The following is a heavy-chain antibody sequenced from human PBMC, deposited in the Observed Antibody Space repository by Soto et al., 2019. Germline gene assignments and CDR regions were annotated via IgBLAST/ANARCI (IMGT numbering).Heavy chain of an antibody. D-gene: IGHD6-19*01. J-gene: IGHJ5*02. CDR3: ERPAGSYTCDP. CDR2: IDPSDSYT. V-gene: IGHV5-10-1*01. Sequence: PGESLKISCKGSGYSFTSYWISWVRQMPGKGLEWMGRIDPSDSYTNYSPSFQDHVTISADKSISTAYLQWSSLKASDTAMYYCERPAGSYTCDPCGRGPMGAGSS. CDR1: GYSFTSYW.